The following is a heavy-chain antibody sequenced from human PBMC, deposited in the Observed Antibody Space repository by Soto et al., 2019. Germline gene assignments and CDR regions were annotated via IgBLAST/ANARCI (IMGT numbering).Heavy chain of an antibody. D-gene: IGHD2-21*02. CDR3: ASQDCCGGDCYSNPFEFDY. CDR1: GFTFSSYS. CDR2: ISSSSSYI. V-gene: IGHV3-21*01. J-gene: IGHJ4*02. Sequence: KPGGSLRLSCAASGFTFSSYSMNWVRQAPGKGLEWVSSISSSSSYIYYADSVKGRFTISRDNAKSSLYLQMNSLRAEDTAVYYCASQDCCGGDCYSNPFEFDYWGQGTLVTVSS.